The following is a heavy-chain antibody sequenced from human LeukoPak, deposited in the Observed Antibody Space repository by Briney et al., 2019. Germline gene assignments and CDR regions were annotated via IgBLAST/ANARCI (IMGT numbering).Heavy chain of an antibody. V-gene: IGHV3-23*01. Sequence: GGSLRLSCAASGFTFSSYAMSWVRQAPGKGLEWVSAISGSGGSTYYADSVKGRFTISRDNSKNTLYLQMNSLRAEDTADYFCARQKYCTGTSCYGSDYWGQGTLVTVAS. CDR1: GFTFSSYA. D-gene: IGHD2-2*01. J-gene: IGHJ4*02. CDR2: ISGSGGST. CDR3: ARQKYCTGTSCYGSDY.